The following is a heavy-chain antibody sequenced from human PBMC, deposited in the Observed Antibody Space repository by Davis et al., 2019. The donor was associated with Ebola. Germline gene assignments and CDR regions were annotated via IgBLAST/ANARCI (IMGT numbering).Heavy chain of an antibody. Sequence: MPGGSLRLSCAVYGGSFSGYHWSWIRQPPGKGLEWIGEINHSGSTNYNPSLKSRVTISVDTSKNQFSLKLSSVTAADTAVYYCARGRATIFGVVIIWWFDPWGQGTLVTVSS. CDR2: INHSGST. CDR1: GGSFSGYH. V-gene: IGHV4-34*01. D-gene: IGHD3-3*01. J-gene: IGHJ5*02. CDR3: ARGRATIFGVVIIWWFDP.